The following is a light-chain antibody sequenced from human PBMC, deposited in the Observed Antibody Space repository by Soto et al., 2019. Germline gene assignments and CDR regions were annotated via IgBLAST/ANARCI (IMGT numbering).Light chain of an antibody. CDR2: AAS. V-gene: IGKV1-39*01. CDR1: QSISSY. CDR3: QQSYSTWT. J-gene: IGKJ1*01. Sequence: IQMTQPPSSLSASVGGRVTITCRASQSISSYLNWYQQKPGKAPKLLIYAASSLQSGVPSRFSGSGSGTDFTLTISSLQPEDFATYYCQQSYSTWTFGQGTKVDIK.